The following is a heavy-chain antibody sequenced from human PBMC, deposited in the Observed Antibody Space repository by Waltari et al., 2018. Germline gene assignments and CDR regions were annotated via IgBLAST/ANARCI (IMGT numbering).Heavy chain of an antibody. J-gene: IGHJ4*02. D-gene: IGHD5-18*01. Sequence: EVQLLESGGGLVQPGGSMRLSCAASGSTFRSPALSWVRQAPGKGLEWVSAISGSGGSTYYADSVKGRFTISRDNSKNTLYLQMNSLRAEDTAVYYCAITNTAMALYWGQGTLVTVSS. V-gene: IGHV3-23*01. CDR2: ISGSGGST. CDR1: GSTFRSPA. CDR3: AITNTAMALY.